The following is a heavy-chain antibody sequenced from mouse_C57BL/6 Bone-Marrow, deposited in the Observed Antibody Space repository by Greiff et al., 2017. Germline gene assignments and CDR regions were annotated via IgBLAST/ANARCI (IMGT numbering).Heavy chain of an antibody. CDR3: ARPYYSNYWYFDV. V-gene: IGHV1-55*01. Sequence: QLQQSGAELVKPGASVKMSCKASGYTFTSYWITWVKQRPGQGLEWIGDIYPGSGSTNYNEKFKSKATLTVDTSSSTAYMQPSSLTSEDSAVYYCARPYYSNYWYFDVWGTGTTVTVSS. J-gene: IGHJ1*03. CDR1: GYTFTSYW. D-gene: IGHD2-5*01. CDR2: IYPGSGST.